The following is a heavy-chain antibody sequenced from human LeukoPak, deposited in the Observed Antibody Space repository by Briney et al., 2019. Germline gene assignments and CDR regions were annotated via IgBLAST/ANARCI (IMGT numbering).Heavy chain of an antibody. D-gene: IGHD3-10*01. CDR2: INPSGGST. Sequence: ASVKVSCKASGYTFTSYYMHWVRQAPGQGLEWMGIINPSGGSTSYAQKFQGRVTMTRDTSISTAYMELSRLRSDDTAVYYCARDRVLGYYYGSGSSDLDYWGQGTLVTVSS. CDR1: GYTFTSYY. V-gene: IGHV1-46*01. CDR3: ARDRVLGYYYGSGSSDLDY. J-gene: IGHJ4*02.